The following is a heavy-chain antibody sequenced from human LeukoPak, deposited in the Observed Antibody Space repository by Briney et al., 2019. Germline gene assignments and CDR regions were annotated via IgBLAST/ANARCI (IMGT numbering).Heavy chain of an antibody. D-gene: IGHD1-26*01. CDR1: GASVGSAGYY. V-gene: IGHV4-61*08. CDR3: ARTQSQSGSYRYYFGY. Sequence: SETLSLTCTVSGASVGSAGYYWSWIRQPPGGGLEWIGYIYYISNTNYNPSLKSRVTMSVDPSKNQFSLKLNSVTAADAAVYYCARTQSQSGSYRYYFGYWGQGTLVTVSS. CDR2: IYYISNT. J-gene: IGHJ4*02.